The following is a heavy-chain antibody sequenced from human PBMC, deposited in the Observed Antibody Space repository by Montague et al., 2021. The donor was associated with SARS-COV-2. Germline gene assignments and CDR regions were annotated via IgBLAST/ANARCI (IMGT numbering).Heavy chain of an antibody. J-gene: IGHJ4*02. Sequence: SDTLSLTRTLSGRSITSDYWSWIRQPPGKGLEWIGYIYHTGSTNYNPSLKSRVTISVDTSKNQFSLKLSSVTAADTALYYYARSASDYGDNYYFDYGGQGTLVAVSS. D-gene: IGHD4-17*01. V-gene: IGHV4-59*07. CDR2: IYHTGST. CDR1: GRSITSDY. CDR3: ARSASDYGDNYYFDY.